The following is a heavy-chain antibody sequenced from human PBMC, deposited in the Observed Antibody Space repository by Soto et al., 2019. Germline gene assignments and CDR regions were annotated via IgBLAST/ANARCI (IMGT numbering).Heavy chain of an antibody. CDR1: GFLFNTYA. V-gene: IGHV3-48*02. CDR2: IGSSSSPI. Sequence: EVQLVESGGGLVQPGGSLRLSCAASGFLFNTYAINWVRQAPGKGLEWVSYIGSSSSPIYYADSVRGRFSISRDTAGNSVYLEMNSLRDEHTGVYYCARARYSYGYDFDYWGQGTLVTVSS. J-gene: IGHJ4*02. D-gene: IGHD5-18*01. CDR3: ARARYSYGYDFDY.